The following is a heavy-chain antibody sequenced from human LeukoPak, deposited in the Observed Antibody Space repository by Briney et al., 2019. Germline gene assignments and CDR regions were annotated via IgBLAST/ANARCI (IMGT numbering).Heavy chain of an antibody. V-gene: IGHV4-38-2*02. Sequence: SETLSLTCTVSGYSISSGYYWGWIRQPPGKGLEWTGSIDHSGSTYYNPSLKSRITISVDTSKNQFSLKLSSVTAADTAVYYCARDRRSSGWYTYDKYYHMGVWGKGTTVTVSS. CDR3: ARDRRSSGWYTYDKYYHMGV. CDR1: GYSISSGYY. J-gene: IGHJ6*03. D-gene: IGHD6-19*01. CDR2: IDHSGST.